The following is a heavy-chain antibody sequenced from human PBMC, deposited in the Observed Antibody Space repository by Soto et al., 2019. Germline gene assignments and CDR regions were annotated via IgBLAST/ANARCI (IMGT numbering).Heavy chain of an antibody. CDR3: ARTYDSSGYYYGAPCWFDP. J-gene: IGHJ5*02. V-gene: IGHV4-34*01. CDR1: GGSFIGYY. CDR2: INHSGST. Sequence: PSETLSLTCAVYGGSFIGYYCICIRHPPFKWLEWIVEINHSGSTNYNPSLKSRVTISVDTSKNQFSLKLSSVTAADTAVYYCARTYDSSGYYYGAPCWFDPWGQGTLVTVSS. D-gene: IGHD3-22*01.